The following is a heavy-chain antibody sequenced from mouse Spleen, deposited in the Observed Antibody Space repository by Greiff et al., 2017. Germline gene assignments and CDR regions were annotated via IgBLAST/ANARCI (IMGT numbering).Heavy chain of an antibody. CDR3: ARGDYKFAY. J-gene: IGHJ3*01. CDR1: GYSFTNYW. Sequence: VMLVESGAELAKPGASMKMSCKASGYSFTNYWMHWVKQRPGQVLEWIGYINPSTGYTEYNQKFKDKATLTADKSSSTAYIQLSSLTSEDSAVYYCARGDYKFAYWGQGILVTVSA. V-gene: IGHV1-7*01. CDR2: INPSTGYT. D-gene: IGHD2-4*01.